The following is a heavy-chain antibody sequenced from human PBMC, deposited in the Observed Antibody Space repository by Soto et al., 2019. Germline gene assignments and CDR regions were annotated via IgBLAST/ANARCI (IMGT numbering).Heavy chain of an antibody. CDR1: CGSFSGYY. J-gene: IGHJ5*02. CDR2: INHSGST. CDR3: ASRDDYGDNCFAP. D-gene: IGHD4-17*01. V-gene: IGHV4-34*01. Sequence: SETLSLTCAVYCGSFSGYYWSWIRQPPGKGLEWIGEINHSGSTNYNPSLKSRVTISVDKSKNQFSLKLSSVTAADTAVYYCASRDDYGDNCFAPWGKGTLVTVSS.